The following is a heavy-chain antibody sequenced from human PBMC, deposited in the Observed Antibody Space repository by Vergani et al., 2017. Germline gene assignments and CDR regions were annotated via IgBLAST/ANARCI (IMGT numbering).Heavy chain of an antibody. Sequence: QLHLQESGPGLVKPSETLSLTCTVSGGSITSSSYYWGWIRQPPGKGLEWIGNIYHSGGAYYNPSLKGRFTISVDTSKNQFSLEVTSVTAADTAIYFCAREYSSTSGRAFDFWGQGTKVTVSS. V-gene: IGHV4-39*02. J-gene: IGHJ3*01. D-gene: IGHD2-2*01. CDR3: AREYSSTSGRAFDF. CDR2: IYHSGGA. CDR1: GGSITSSSYY.